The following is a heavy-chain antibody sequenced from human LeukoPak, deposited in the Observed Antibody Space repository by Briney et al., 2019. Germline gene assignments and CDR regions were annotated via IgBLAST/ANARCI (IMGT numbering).Heavy chain of an antibody. Sequence: ASVRVSCKASGYTFTSYYMHWVRQAPGQGLEWMGIINPSGGSTSYAQKFQGRVTMTRDTSTSTVYMELSSLRSEDTAVYYCARQTQPYYYDSSGSFDYWGQGTLVTVSS. CDR1: GYTFTSYY. V-gene: IGHV1-46*01. D-gene: IGHD3-22*01. CDR2: INPSGGST. J-gene: IGHJ4*02. CDR3: ARQTQPYYYDSSGSFDY.